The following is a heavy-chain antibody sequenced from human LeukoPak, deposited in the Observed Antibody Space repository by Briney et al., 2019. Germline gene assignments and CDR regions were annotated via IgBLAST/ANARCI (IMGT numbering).Heavy chain of an antibody. J-gene: IGHJ4*02. CDR3: ARDRRDTSGYYYDFDY. CDR1: GFTFSSYW. D-gene: IGHD3-22*01. V-gene: IGHV3-7*01. Sequence: GGSLRLSCAASGFTFSSYWMNWVRQAPGKGLEWVANIKQDGSEKYYVDSVKGRFTISRDNAKNSLYLQMNSLRAEDTAVYYCARDRRDTSGYYYDFDYWGQGTLVTVSS. CDR2: IKQDGSEK.